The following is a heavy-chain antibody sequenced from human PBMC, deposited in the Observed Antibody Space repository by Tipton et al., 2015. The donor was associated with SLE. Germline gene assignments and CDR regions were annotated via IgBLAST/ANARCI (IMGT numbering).Heavy chain of an antibody. CDR3: ARDSGYSSGLDY. Sequence: TLSLTCTVSGGSISSRTYYWGWIRQPPGKGLEWIGSVSSGGSTYYSPSLKSRVTISIDTSKNQFSLKPSSVTAADTAVYYCARDSGYSSGLDYWGQGTLVTVSS. V-gene: IGHV4-39*07. CDR2: VSSGGST. D-gene: IGHD5-18*01. J-gene: IGHJ4*02. CDR1: GGSISSRTYY.